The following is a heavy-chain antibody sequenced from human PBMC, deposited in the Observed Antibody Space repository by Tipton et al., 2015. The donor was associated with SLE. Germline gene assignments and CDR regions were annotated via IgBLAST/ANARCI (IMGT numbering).Heavy chain of an antibody. D-gene: IGHD3-22*01. CDR2: ISTYNGNT. V-gene: IGHV1-18*01. Sequence: QVQLVQSGAEVKKPGASVKVSCKASGYTFASFGVSWVRQAPGQGLEWLGWISTYNGNTNYAQKVQGRVTMTTDTSTSTACMELRSLTSDDTAVYYCAREGGYYDSSGYYAHWGQGTLVTVSS. J-gene: IGHJ4*02. CDR1: GYTFASFG. CDR3: AREGGYYDSSGYYAH.